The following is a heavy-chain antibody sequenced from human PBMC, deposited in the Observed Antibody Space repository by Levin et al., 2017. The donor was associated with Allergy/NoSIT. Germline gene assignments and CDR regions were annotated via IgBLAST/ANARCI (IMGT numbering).Heavy chain of an antibody. CDR2: ISAYNGNT. CDR1: GYTFTSYG. J-gene: IGHJ3*02. Sequence: ASVKVSCKASGYTFTSYGISWVRQAPGQGLEWMGWISAYNGNTNYAQKLQGRVTMTTDTSTSTAYMELRSLRSDDTAVYYCARRHLDYDSSGYYPGAFDSWGQGTMVTVSS. D-gene: IGHD3-22*01. V-gene: IGHV1-18*01. CDR3: ARRHLDYDSSGYYPGAFDS.